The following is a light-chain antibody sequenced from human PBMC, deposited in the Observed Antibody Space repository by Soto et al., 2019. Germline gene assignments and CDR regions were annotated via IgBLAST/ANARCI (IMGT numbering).Light chain of an antibody. Sequence: ELVMTQSPATLSVSPGERATILCRASQSVRNNLAWYQQKPGQAPRLLIYGVSTRATGVPARFSGSGSGTDFTLTISSLQPEDFAVYYCHQYDNWWTFGQGTKVEI. CDR3: HQYDNWWT. J-gene: IGKJ1*01. CDR1: QSVRNN. CDR2: GVS. V-gene: IGKV3-15*01.